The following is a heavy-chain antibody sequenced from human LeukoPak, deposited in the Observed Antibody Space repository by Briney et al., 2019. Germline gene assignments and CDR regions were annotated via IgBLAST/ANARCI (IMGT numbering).Heavy chain of an antibody. J-gene: IGHJ4*02. CDR2: FDPEDGET. CDR1: GYTLTELS. CDR3: ARGLWHRTNTYYFDY. D-gene: IGHD1-1*01. Sequence: GASVKVSCKVSGYTLTELSMHWVRQAPGKGLEWMGGFDPEDGETIYAQKFQGRVTKTEDTSTDTAYMELSSLRSEDTAVYYCARGLWHRTNTYYFDYWGQGTLVTVSS. V-gene: IGHV1-24*01.